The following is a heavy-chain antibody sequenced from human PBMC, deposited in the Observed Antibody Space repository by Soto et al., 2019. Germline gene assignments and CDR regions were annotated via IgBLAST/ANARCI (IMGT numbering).Heavy chain of an antibody. Sequence: XGSLRLSCAASGFTFSSYSMNWVRQAPGKGLEWVSSISSSSSYIYYADSVKGRFTISRDNAKNSLYLQMNSLRAEDTAVYYCARDLRITMIVVVNDAFDIWGQGTMVTVSS. CDR2: ISSSSSYI. J-gene: IGHJ3*02. D-gene: IGHD3-22*01. V-gene: IGHV3-21*01. CDR1: GFTFSSYS. CDR3: ARDLRITMIVVVNDAFDI.